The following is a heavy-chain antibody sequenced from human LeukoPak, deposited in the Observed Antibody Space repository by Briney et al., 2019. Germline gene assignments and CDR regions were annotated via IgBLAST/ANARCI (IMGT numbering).Heavy chain of an antibody. CDR2: IRGGGATT. J-gene: IGHJ5*02. CDR3: AKGAYNSNWYLFDA. Sequence: GGSLRLTCAASGFFFSDYAMNWVRQAPGKGPEWVSVIRGGGATTLYADSVKGRFTISRDDAQNTLFLQMNSLGADDTALYYCAKGAYNSNWYLFDAWGQGALVTVSS. CDR1: GFFFSDYA. V-gene: IGHV3-23*01. D-gene: IGHD6-13*01.